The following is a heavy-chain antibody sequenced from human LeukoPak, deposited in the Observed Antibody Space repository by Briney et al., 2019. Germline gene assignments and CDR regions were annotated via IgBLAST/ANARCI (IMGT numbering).Heavy chain of an antibody. CDR3: AKDHRRGVGLRLGESQPFDY. D-gene: IGHD3-16*01. J-gene: IGHJ4*02. V-gene: IGHV4-59*12. CDR1: GGSISSYY. Sequence: PSETPSLTCTVSGGSISSYYWSWIRQPPGKGLEWIGYIYYSGSTNYNPSLKSRVTISVDTSKNQFSLKLSSVTAADTAVYYCAKDHRRGVGLRLGESQPFDYWGQGTLVTVSS. CDR2: IYYSGST.